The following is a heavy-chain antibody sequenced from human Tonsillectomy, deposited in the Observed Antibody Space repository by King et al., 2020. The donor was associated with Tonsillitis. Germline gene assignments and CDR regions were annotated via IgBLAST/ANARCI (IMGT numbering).Heavy chain of an antibody. J-gene: IGHJ4*02. CDR3: ARAGFSSSWYAAYFDY. CDR2: ISHDGSNI. CDR1: GLTFTTYA. D-gene: IGHD6-13*01. Sequence: VQLVESGGGVVQPGTSLRLSGAASGLTFTTYAMHWVRQAPGKGLEWLAVISHDGSNIYYADSVKGRFTIYRDNSKNTLYLQMNSLRAEYTAVYYCARAGFSSSWYAAYFDYWGQGTLVTVSS. V-gene: IGHV3-30-3*01.